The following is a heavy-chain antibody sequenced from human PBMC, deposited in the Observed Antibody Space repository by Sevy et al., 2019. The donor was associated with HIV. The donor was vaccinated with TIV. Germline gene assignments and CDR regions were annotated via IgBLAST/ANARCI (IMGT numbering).Heavy chain of an antibody. J-gene: IGHJ6*03. CDR1: GYTFTSYD. CDR2: MNPNSGNT. D-gene: IGHD1-26*01. CDR3: ARAVGATIVGYYYYYMDV. Sequence: ASVKVSCKASGYTFTSYDINWVRQATGQGLEWMGWMNPNSGNTGYAQKFQGRVTMTRNTSIGTAYMELSSLRSEDTAVYYCARAVGATIVGYYYYYMDVWGKGTTVTVSS. V-gene: IGHV1-8*01.